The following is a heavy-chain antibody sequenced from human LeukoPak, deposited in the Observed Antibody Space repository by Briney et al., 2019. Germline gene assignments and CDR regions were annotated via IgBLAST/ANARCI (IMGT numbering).Heavy chain of an antibody. D-gene: IGHD3-10*01. V-gene: IGHV1-69*13. J-gene: IGHJ4*02. CDR2: IIPIFGTA. CDR3: ARDPLYGSGSYFFDF. Sequence: EASVEVSCKASGGTFSSYAISWVRQAPGQGLEWMGGIIPIFGTANYAQKFQGRVTITADESTSTAYMELSSLRSEDTAVYYCARDPLYGSGSYFFDFWGQGTLVTVSS. CDR1: GGTFSSYA.